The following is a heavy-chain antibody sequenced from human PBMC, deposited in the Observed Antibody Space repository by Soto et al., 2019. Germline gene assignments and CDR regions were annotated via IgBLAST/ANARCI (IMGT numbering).Heavy chain of an antibody. CDR2: ISADGSGT. Sequence: GGSLRLSCATSGFTFSGYFMHWVRQAPGKGLVWVSRISADGSGTIYADSVKGRFTISRDNAKNTLYLQMNSLRAEDTAVYYCANYGSGIPFWGQGTLVTVSS. D-gene: IGHD3-10*01. CDR3: ANYGSGIPF. J-gene: IGHJ4*02. CDR1: GFTFSGYF. V-gene: IGHV3-74*01.